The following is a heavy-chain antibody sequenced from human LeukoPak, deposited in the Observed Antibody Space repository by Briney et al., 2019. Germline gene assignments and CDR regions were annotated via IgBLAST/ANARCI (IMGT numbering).Heavy chain of an antibody. D-gene: IGHD6-13*01. Sequence: PGGSLRLSCAASGFTFSSYSMNWVRQAPGKGLEWVSSISSSSSYIYYADSVKGRFTISRDNAKNSLYLQMNGLRAEDTAVYYCANLAAAGTYLALVNLYYYGMDVWGQGTTVTVSS. V-gene: IGHV3-21*01. CDR3: ANLAAAGTYLALVNLYYYGMDV. CDR2: ISSSSSYI. CDR1: GFTFSSYS. J-gene: IGHJ6*02.